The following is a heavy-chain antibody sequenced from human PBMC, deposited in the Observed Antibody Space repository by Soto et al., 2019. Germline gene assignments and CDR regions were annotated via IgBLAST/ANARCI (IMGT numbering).Heavy chain of an antibody. CDR3: ARALSIGYCSRTSCSKFDY. V-gene: IGHV1-8*01. D-gene: IGHD2-2*01. J-gene: IGHJ4*02. Sequence: QVQLVQSGAQVKKPGASVMVSCKASGYTFTSYDINWVRQATGQGLEWMGWMNTNSGNTGYAQKFQGRVTMTRNTSISTGYMELSSLRSEDTAVYYCARALSIGYCSRTSCSKFDYWGQGSLVTVSS. CDR2: MNTNSGNT. CDR1: GYTFTSYD.